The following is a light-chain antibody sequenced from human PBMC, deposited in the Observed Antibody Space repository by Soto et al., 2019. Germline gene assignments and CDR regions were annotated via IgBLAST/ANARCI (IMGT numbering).Light chain of an antibody. CDR2: EVS. CDR1: DSDVGGYNY. CDR3: SSYTSSSPPHVV. V-gene: IGLV2-14*01. J-gene: IGLJ2*01. Sequence: QSVLTQPASVSGSPGQSITISCTGTDSDVGGYNYVSWYQQHPGKAPKLMIYEVSNRPSGVSNRFSGSKSGNTASLTISGLQAEDEADYYCSSYTSSSPPHVVFGGGTQLTVL.